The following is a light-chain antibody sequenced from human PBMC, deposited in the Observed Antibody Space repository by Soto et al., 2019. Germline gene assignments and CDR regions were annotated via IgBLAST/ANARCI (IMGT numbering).Light chain of an antibody. CDR3: QQHYSTPLT. V-gene: IGKV4-1*01. Sequence: DIVLTQSPDSLAVSLGERATINCKSSQSVLYSSNNKNYFVWYQQKPGQPPKLLISGASTRESGVPDRFSGSGSGTDFTLTIRSLQAEDVAVYYCQQHYSTPLTFGQGTRLEIK. J-gene: IGKJ5*01. CDR1: QSVLYSSNNKNY. CDR2: GAS.